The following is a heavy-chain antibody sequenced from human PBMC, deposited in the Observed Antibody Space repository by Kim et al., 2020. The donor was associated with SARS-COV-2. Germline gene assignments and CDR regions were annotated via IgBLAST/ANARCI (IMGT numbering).Heavy chain of an antibody. V-gene: IGHV3-74*01. CDR3: VRSDYYDNSGYYYGQ. Sequence: GSLRLSCAASGFTFSRYWMHWVRQTPEKGLVWVSRISTAGTTTTYADSVKGRFTISRDDAKNTLYLQMSSLRAEDTAIYYCVRSDYYDNSGYYYGQWGQGTLAT. J-gene: IGHJ4*02. CDR1: GFTFSRYW. D-gene: IGHD3-22*01. CDR2: ISTAGTTT.